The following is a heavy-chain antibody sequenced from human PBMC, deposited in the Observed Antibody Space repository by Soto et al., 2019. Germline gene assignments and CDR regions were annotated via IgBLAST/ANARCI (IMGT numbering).Heavy chain of an antibody. Sequence: GGSLRLSCAASGFTFSSYAMSWVRQAPGQGLEWVSSVSASGGSTYYADSVKGRFSISRDNSKNTLYLQMNSLRGEDTAVYYCAKGYYFDSSGYYPHGAFDIWGQGTMVT. CDR1: GFTFSSYA. J-gene: IGHJ3*02. CDR2: VSASGGST. D-gene: IGHD3-22*01. V-gene: IGHV3-23*01. CDR3: AKGYYFDSSGYYPHGAFDI.